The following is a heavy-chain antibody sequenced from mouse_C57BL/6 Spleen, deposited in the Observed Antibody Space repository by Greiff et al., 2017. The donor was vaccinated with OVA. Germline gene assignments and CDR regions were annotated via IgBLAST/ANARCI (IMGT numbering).Heavy chain of an antibody. J-gene: IGHJ4*01. V-gene: IGHV5-15*04. CDR2: ISNLAYSI. CDR3: ARHGLDYNYAMDY. Sequence: EVKLVESGGGLVQPGGSLKLSCAASGFTFSDYGMAWVRQAPRKGPEWVAFISNLAYSIYYADTLTGRFTISRENAKNTLYLEMSSLRSEDTAMYDGARHGLDYNYAMDYWGQGTSVTVSS. D-gene: IGHD2-4*01. CDR1: GFTFSDYG.